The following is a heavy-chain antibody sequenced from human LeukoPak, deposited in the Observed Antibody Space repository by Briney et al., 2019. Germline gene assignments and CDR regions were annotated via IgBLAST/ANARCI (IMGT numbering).Heavy chain of an antibody. V-gene: IGHV1-18*01. CDR3: ARDSNIVVVPAAIGRWFDP. CDR1: GYTFTSYG. J-gene: IGHJ5*02. Sequence: ASVKISCKASGYTFTSYGISWVRQAPGQGLEWMGWISAYNGNTNYAQKLQGRVTMTTDTSTSTAYMELRSLRSDDTAVYYCARDSNIVVVPAAIGRWFDPWGQGTLVTVSS. D-gene: IGHD2-2*02. CDR2: ISAYNGNT.